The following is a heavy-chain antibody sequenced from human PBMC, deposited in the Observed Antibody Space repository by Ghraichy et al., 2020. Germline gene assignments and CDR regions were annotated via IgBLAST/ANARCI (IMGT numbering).Heavy chain of an antibody. CDR3: ARYIRMGDYYFDY. V-gene: IGHV4-39*01. Sequence: SETLSLTCAVSGGSISSSSYYWGWIRQPPEKGLEWIGSIEYSGSTYYNPSLKSRVTISVDTSKNEFYLRLSSVTAADTAVYYCARYIRMGDYYFDYWGQGALVSVSS. D-gene: IGHD3-16*01. CDR2: IEYSGST. J-gene: IGHJ4*02. CDR1: GGSISSSSYY.